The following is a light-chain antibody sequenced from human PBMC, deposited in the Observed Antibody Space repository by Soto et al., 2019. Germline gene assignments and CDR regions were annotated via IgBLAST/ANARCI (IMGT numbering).Light chain of an antibody. CDR3: SSYAGSNNFGV. V-gene: IGLV2-8*01. CDR1: SSDVGGYNY. J-gene: IGLJ3*02. CDR2: EVS. Sequence: QSVLTQPPSASGSPGQSVTISCTGTSSDVGGYNYVSWYQQYPGKAPKLMIFEVSKRPSGVPDRFSGSKSGNTASLTVSGLQAEDEAAYYCSSYAGSNNFGVFGGGTKLTVL.